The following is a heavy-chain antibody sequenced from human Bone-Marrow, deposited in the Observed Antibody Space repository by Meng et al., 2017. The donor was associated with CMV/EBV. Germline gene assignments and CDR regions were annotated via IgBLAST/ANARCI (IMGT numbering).Heavy chain of an antibody. D-gene: IGHD1-14*01. CDR2: IYYSGST. J-gene: IGHJ6*02. CDR3: AREPAKKGPYGMDV. CDR1: GGSVSSGSYY. V-gene: IGHV4-61*01. Sequence: ESLKISCTVSGGSVSSGSYYWSWIRQPPGKGLEWIGYIYYSGSTNYNPSLKSRVTISVDTSKNQFSLKLSSVTAADTAVYYCAREPAKKGPYGMDVWGQGTTVTVSS.